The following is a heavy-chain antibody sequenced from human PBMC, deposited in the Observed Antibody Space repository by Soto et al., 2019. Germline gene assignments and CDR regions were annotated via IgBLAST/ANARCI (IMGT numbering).Heavy chain of an antibody. CDR2: ISPSGGRT. Sequence: QVQLLQSGAEVRKPGASVKVSCKTSGYTFTSYYVHWVRKAPGPGLEWKGIISPSGGRTTLAQKFQGRVTITRDTSARTVYMALGSLRSEDTAVYYCATRVGSPDYWGQGTLVTVSS. D-gene: IGHD1-26*01. V-gene: IGHV1-46*01. J-gene: IGHJ4*02. CDR1: GYTFTSYY. CDR3: ATRVGSPDY.